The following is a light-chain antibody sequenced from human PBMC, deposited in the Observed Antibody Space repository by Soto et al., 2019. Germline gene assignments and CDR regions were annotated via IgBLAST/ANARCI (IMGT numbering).Light chain of an antibody. Sequence: QSVLTQPPSASGTPGQRVTFSCSGSSSNIGINTVNWYRQLPGTAPQLLISDNHRRPSGVPDRFSGSKSGTSASLAISGLQSEDESTYFCAAWDVSLKGFVFGTGTKFTVL. CDR1: SSNIGINT. CDR3: AAWDVSLKGFV. J-gene: IGLJ1*01. CDR2: DNH. V-gene: IGLV1-44*01.